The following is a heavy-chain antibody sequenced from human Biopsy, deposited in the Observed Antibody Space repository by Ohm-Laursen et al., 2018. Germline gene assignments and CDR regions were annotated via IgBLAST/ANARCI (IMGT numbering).Heavy chain of an antibody. CDR3: ARVGVGAPSIDYFDS. Sequence: PSQTLSLTCSISGGSLRDPIRIYYWNWIRLSPDKGLEWIGSVYYTGTTSYNPSLKSRVTISVDRSKNHFSLELSSVTAADTAVYYCARVGVGAPSIDYFDSWGQGALVTVSS. V-gene: IGHV4-61*03. CDR2: VYYTGTT. CDR1: GGSLRDPIRIYY. D-gene: IGHD1-26*01. J-gene: IGHJ4*02.